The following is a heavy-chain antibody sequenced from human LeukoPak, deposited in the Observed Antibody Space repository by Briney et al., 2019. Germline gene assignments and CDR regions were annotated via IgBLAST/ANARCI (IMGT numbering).Heavy chain of an antibody. Sequence: GRSLRLSCAASGFTFSSYGMHWVRQAPGKGLEWVAVIWYDGSNKFYADSVKGRYTISRDNSKNTLYLQMNSLRAEDTAVYYCARNQRYFDYWGQGTLVTVSS. D-gene: IGHD1-14*01. V-gene: IGHV3-33*01. CDR1: GFTFSSYG. J-gene: IGHJ4*02. CDR2: IWYDGSNK. CDR3: ARNQRYFDY.